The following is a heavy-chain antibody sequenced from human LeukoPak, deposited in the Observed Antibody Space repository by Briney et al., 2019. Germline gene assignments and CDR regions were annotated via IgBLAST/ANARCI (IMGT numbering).Heavy chain of an antibody. D-gene: IGHD3-10*01. CDR1: GFTFSSYS. CDR3: ARDSGITMVRGVIFSFFDY. CDR2: ISSSSSTI. V-gene: IGHV3-48*04. Sequence: GGSLRLSCAASGFTFSSYSMNWVRQAPGKGLEWVSYISSSSSTIYYADSVKGRFTISRDNAKNSLYLQMNSLRAEDTAVYYCARDSGITMVRGVIFSFFDYWGQGTLVTVSS. J-gene: IGHJ4*02.